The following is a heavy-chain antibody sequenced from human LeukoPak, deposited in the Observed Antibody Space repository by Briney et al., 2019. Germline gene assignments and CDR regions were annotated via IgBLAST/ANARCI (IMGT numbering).Heavy chain of an antibody. D-gene: IGHD3-22*01. CDR1: GFTFSSYE. CDR3: ARGDSSGILTFPDEYFQR. J-gene: IGHJ1*01. CDR2: ISSSGSTI. V-gene: IGHV3-48*03. Sequence: GGSLRLSCAASGFTFSSYEMNWVRQAPGKGLEWVSYISSSGSTIYYADSVKGRFTISRDNAKNSLYLQMNSLRAEDTAVYYCARGDSSGILTFPDEYFQRWGQGTLVTVSS.